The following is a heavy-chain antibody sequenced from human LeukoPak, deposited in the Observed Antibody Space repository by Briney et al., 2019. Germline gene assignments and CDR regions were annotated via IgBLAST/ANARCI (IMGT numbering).Heavy chain of an antibody. V-gene: IGHV4-34*01. Sequence: SETLSLTCAVYGGSFSGYYWSWIRQPPGKGLKWIGEINHSGSTNYNPSLKSRVTISVDTSKNQFSLKLSSVTAADTAVYYCARGRRRDYAPSADYWGQGTLVTVSS. CDR1: GGSFSGYY. CDR3: ARGRRRDYAPSADY. CDR2: INHSGST. J-gene: IGHJ4*02. D-gene: IGHD4-17*01.